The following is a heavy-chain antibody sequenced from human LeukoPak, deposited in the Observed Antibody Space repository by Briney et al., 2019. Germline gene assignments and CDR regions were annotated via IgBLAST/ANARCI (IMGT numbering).Heavy chain of an antibody. Sequence: GGSLRLSCAASGFTVSSNYMSWVRQAPGKGLEWVSIIYSGGSTYYADSVKGRFTISRDNSKNTLYLQMNSLRAEDTAVYYCARHREVVVAASPFDYWGQGTLVTVSS. CDR3: ARHREVVVAASPFDY. CDR2: IYSGGST. J-gene: IGHJ4*02. CDR1: GFTVSSNY. V-gene: IGHV3-66*04. D-gene: IGHD2-15*01.